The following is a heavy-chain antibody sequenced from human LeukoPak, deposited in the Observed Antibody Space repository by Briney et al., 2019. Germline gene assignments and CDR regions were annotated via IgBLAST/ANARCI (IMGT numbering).Heavy chain of an antibody. D-gene: IGHD3-3*01. CDR1: GGSISSYY. CDR3: ARTQYYDFWSGYSFDY. J-gene: IGHJ4*02. Sequence: PSETLSLTCTVSGGSISSYYWSRIRQPPGKGLEWIGYIYYSGSTNYNPSLKSRVTISVDTSKNQFSLKLSSATAADTAVYYCARTQYYDFWSGYSFDYWGQGTLVTVSS. CDR2: IYYSGST. V-gene: IGHV4-59*01.